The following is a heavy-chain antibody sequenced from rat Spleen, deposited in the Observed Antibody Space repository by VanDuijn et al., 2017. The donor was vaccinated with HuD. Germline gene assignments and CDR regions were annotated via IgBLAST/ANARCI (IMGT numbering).Heavy chain of an antibody. CDR2: ITNSGGTT. CDR3: ARQGYLRDWYFDF. J-gene: IGHJ1*01. V-gene: IGHV5-31*01. D-gene: IGHD2-7*01. CDR1: GFIFNNYW. Sequence: EVQLVESGGGLVQPGRSLKLSCVASGFIFNNYWMTWIRQAPGKGLEWVATITNSGGTTHYPDSVKGPFTISRDDAKSILYLQMNSLRSEDTATYYCARQGYLRDWYFDFWGPGTMVTVSS.